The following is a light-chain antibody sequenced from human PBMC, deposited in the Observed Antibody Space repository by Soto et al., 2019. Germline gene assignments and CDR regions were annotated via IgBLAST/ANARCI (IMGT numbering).Light chain of an antibody. CDR3: QSYSTGNPWV. CDR1: SGSIASNY. J-gene: IGLJ3*02. CDR2: ENK. V-gene: IGLV6-57*04. Sequence: NFMLTQPHSVSESPGKTVTISCTRSSGSIASNYVQWYQQRPGSAPTTVIYENKQRPSGVPDRFSGSIDTSSNSASLTISGLKTEDEADYHCQSYSTGNPWVCGGGTQLTVL.